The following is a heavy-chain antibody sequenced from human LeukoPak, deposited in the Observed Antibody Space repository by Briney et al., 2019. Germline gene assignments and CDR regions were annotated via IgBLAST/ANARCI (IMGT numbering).Heavy chain of an antibody. J-gene: IGHJ4*02. D-gene: IGHD4-11*01. CDR3: ARDPSSVTLYFFDY. CDR2: IDANNGDT. CDR1: GYTFRGNY. V-gene: IGHV1-2*02. Sequence: GASVKVSFKSAGYTFRGNYIHWLRQAPGQGLEWMGWIDANNGDTKSAKKFQGRVTMSRDTSISTAYMDLSSLSPDDAAVYYCARDPSSVTLYFFDYWGQGTLVTVSS.